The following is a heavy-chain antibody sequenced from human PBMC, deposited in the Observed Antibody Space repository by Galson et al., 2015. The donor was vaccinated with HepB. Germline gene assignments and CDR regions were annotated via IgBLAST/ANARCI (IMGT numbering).Heavy chain of an antibody. CDR1: GFTFSGAW. V-gene: IGHV3-7*03. CDR3: ARSRIISSHYDILTGYPYYFDY. D-gene: IGHD3-9*01. CDR2: IKQDGSDK. J-gene: IGHJ4*02. Sequence: SLRLSCAVSGFTFSGAWMSWVRQAPGKGLEWVATIKQDGSDKYYVDSVKGRFTISRDNAKNSLFLQMISLRAEDTAVYYCARSRIISSHYDILTGYPYYFDYWDQGTLVTGSA.